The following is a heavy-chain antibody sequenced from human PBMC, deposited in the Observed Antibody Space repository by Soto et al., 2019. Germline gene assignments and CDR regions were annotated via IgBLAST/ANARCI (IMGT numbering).Heavy chain of an antibody. J-gene: IGHJ3*01. D-gene: IGHD3-16*01. Sequence: EVQLVESGGGLVKPGGSLRLSCAASGFIFSSYSMNWVRQAPGKGLEWVSSISSSSSYIYYADSVKGRFTISRDNAKNSLYLQMNSLRAEDTAVYYCARDLGGVVTQPDVFDLWGQGTMVTVSS. V-gene: IGHV3-21*01. CDR3: ARDLGGVVTQPDVFDL. CDR1: GFIFSSYS. CDR2: ISSSSSYI.